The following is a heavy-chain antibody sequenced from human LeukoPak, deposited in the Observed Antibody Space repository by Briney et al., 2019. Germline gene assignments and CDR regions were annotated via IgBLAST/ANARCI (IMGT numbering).Heavy chain of an antibody. J-gene: IGHJ4*02. CDR3: TTYPRIVGATHFDY. CDR2: IKSKTDGGTT. D-gene: IGHD1-26*01. V-gene: IGHV3-15*01. Sequence: TGGFLRLSCAASGFTFSSYAMSWVRQAPGKGLEWVGRIKSKTDGGTTDYAAPVKGRFTISRDDSKNTLYLQMNSLKTEDTAVYYCTTYPRIVGATHFDYWGQGTLVTVSS. CDR1: GFTFSSYA.